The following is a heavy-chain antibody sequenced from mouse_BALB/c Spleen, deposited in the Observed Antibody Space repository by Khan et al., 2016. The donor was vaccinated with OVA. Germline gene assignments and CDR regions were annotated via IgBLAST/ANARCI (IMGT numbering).Heavy chain of an antibody. V-gene: IGHV3-2*02. D-gene: IGHD1-1*01. CDR1: GYSITSGYA. CDR2: ISYSGGT. Sequence: VQLKESGPGLVKPSQSLSLTCTVTGYSITSGYAWNWIRQFPGNKLEWMGYISYSGGTSYNPSLKSRISITRDTSKNQFFLQLNSVTTEDTATYYCARGNYHGYYFDYWGQGTTLTVSS. J-gene: IGHJ2*01. CDR3: ARGNYHGYYFDY.